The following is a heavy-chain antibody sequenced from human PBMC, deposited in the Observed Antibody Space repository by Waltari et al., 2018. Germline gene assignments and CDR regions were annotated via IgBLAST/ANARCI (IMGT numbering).Heavy chain of an antibody. V-gene: IGHV3-33*01. CDR2: IWYDGSRT. CDR1: GFLFSSNG. Sequence: QIQLVESGGGVVQPGRSLRLSCAASGFLFSSNGLHWVRQAPGKGLEGVAGIWYDGSRTLYADSVKGRFTISRDNSKNTLSLQMNSLRAEDTALYYCARGRGVLSDAYFDYWGQGTLVTVSS. CDR3: ARGRGVLSDAYFDY. D-gene: IGHD3-10*01. J-gene: IGHJ4*02.